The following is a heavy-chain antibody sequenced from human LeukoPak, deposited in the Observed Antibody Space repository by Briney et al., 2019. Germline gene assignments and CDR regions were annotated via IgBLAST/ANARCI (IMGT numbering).Heavy chain of an antibody. D-gene: IGHD6-6*01. V-gene: IGHV4-39*07. CDR3: ARGPTTIASRRFDF. J-gene: IGHJ4*02. CDR1: GGSISTNNYY. CDR2: IYYGGNT. Sequence: SETLSLTCTVSGGSISTNNYYWGWIRQPPGKGLEWIGNIYYGGNTYYNPSLKSRVTISVDTSKNQFSLKLNSVIAADTAVYFCARGPTTIASRRFDFWGQGTLVTVSS.